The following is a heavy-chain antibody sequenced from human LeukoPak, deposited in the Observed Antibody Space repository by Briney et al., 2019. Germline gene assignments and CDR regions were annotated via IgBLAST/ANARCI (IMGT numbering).Heavy chain of an antibody. J-gene: IGHJ6*02. CDR1: GFTFDDYT. D-gene: IGHD5-18*01. Sequence: GGSLRLSCADSGFTFDDYTMHWVRQAPGKGLEWVSLISWDGGSTYYADSVKGRFTISRDNSKNSLYLQMNSLRTEDTALYYCAKDISYSYGPGRYYYYYYGMDVWGQGTTVTVSS. CDR3: AKDISYSYGPGRYYYYYYGMDV. CDR2: ISWDGGST. V-gene: IGHV3-43*01.